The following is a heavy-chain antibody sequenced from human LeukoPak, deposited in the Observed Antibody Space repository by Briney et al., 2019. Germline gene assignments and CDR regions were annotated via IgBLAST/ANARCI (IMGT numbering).Heavy chain of an antibody. CDR2: FYYSGST. V-gene: IGHV4-59*01. CDR3: ARGGYSYSLDY. CDR1: SGSISSYY. Sequence: SETLSLTCSVSSGSISSYYWSWIRQPPGKGLEWIGYFYYSGSTKYNPALKSRVTISVDTTENQSSLKLTSVTAADTAVYYCARGGYSYSLDYWGQGTLVTVSP. J-gene: IGHJ4*02. D-gene: IGHD5-18*01.